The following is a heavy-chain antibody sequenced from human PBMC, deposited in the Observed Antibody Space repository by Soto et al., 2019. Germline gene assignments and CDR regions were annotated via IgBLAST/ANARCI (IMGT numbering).Heavy chain of an antibody. V-gene: IGHV3-11*01. CDR2: ISTSGSST. Sequence: PGVSLRLSCAASGFRFSDYYMSWIRQAPGKGLEWVSLISTSGSSTDYADSVKGRFTISRDNAKNSLSLQTNSLRAEDTAVYYCANLAKNYYNYMDVWGKGTTVTVSS. J-gene: IGHJ6*03. CDR1: GFRFSDYY. D-gene: IGHD1-26*01. CDR3: ANLAKNYYNYMDV.